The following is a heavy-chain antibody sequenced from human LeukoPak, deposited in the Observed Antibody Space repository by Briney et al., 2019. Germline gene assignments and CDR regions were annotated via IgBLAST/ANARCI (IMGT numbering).Heavy chain of an antibody. D-gene: IGHD3-10*01. CDR2: IRQDGSQK. J-gene: IGHJ5*02. V-gene: IGHV3-7*03. Sequence: GGSLRLSCAASGFTFSSYWMSWVRQAPGKGLEWVATIRQDGSQKYYVDSVKGRFTISRDNSKNTLYLQMNSLRAEDTAVYYRAKVEIPWFGPGGWFDPWGQGTLVTVSS. CDR3: AKVEIPWFGPGGWFDP. CDR1: GFTFSSYW.